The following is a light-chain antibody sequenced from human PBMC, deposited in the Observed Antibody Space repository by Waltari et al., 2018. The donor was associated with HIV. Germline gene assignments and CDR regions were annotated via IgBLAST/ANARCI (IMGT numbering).Light chain of an antibody. CDR3: SSYTSSISVV. J-gene: IGLJ2*01. Sequence: QSALTQPASVSGSPGQSLTISCTGTRSDVGGYEYFSWYQQHPGKTPKLLIYEVSNLPSGVSNRFSGSKSGNTASLTISGLKAEDEADYYCSSYTSSISVVFGGGTKLTVL. CDR2: EVS. V-gene: IGLV2-14*01. CDR1: RSDVGGYEY.